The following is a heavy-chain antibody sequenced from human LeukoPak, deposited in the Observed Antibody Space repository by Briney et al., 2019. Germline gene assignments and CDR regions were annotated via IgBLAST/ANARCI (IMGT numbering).Heavy chain of an antibody. CDR2: INPNSGGT. V-gene: IGHV1-2*02. CDR3: ARTLDRYNWNYGIDY. Sequence: ASVKVSCKASGYTFTVYYMHWVRQAPGQGLEWMGWINPNSGGTNYAQNFQGRVTMTRDTSISTAYMELSRLRSDDTAVYFCARTLDRYNWNYGIDYWGQGTLVTVSS. CDR1: GYTFTVYY. D-gene: IGHD1-7*01. J-gene: IGHJ4*02.